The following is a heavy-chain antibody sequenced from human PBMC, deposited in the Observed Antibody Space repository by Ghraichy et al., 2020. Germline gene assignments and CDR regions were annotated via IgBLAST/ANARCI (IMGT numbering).Heavy chain of an antibody. CDR1: GYTFTSYD. D-gene: IGHD2/OR15-2a*01. Sequence: ASVKVSCKASGYTFTSYDINWVRQATGQGLEWMGWMNPNSGNTGYAQKFQGRVTMTRDTSISTAYMELSSLRSVDTAVYYCASFPRFYWAFDIWGQGTMVTVSS. CDR2: MNPNSGNT. V-gene: IGHV1-8*01. J-gene: IGHJ3*02. CDR3: ASFPRFYWAFDI.